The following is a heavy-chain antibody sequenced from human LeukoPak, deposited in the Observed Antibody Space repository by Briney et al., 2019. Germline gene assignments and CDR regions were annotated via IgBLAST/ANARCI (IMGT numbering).Heavy chain of an antibody. CDR2: INSDGIRT. Sequence: GGSLRLSCAASGFTFNSFWMYWVRQVPGKGLLWVARINSDGIRTSHADSVQGRFTISRDNAKNSLYLQMNSLRAEDTAVYYCAKAYRYYYYMDVWGKGTTVTISS. J-gene: IGHJ6*03. CDR3: AKAYRYYYYMDV. CDR1: GFTFNSFW. D-gene: IGHD2-15*01. V-gene: IGHV3-74*01.